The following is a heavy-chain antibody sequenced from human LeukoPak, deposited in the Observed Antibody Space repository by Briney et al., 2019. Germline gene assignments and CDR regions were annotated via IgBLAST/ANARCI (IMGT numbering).Heavy chain of an antibody. CDR3: AREYCSGGSCHRFFDY. CDR1: GFTFSSYA. Sequence: PGGSLRLSCAASGFTFSSYAMSWVRQAPGKGLEWVSSISSSSSYIYYADSVKGRFTISRDNAKNSLYLQMNSLRAEDTAVYYCAREYCSGGSCHRFFDYWGQGTLVTVSS. J-gene: IGHJ4*02. CDR2: ISSSSSYI. D-gene: IGHD2-15*01. V-gene: IGHV3-21*01.